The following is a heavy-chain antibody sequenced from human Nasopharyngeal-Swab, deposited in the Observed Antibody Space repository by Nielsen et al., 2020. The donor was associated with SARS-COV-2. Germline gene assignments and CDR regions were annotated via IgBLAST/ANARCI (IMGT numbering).Heavy chain of an antibody. Sequence: GGSLTLSCAASGFTFSSYAMHWVRQAPGKGLEWVAVISYDGSNKYYADSVKGRFTTSRDNSKNTLYLQMNRLRDEDTAVYYCARDAIIAAAGTRKPGYMDVWGKGTTVTVSS. J-gene: IGHJ6*03. V-gene: IGHV3-30*04. CDR1: GFTFSSYA. CDR2: ISYDGSNK. CDR3: ARDAIIAAAGTRKPGYMDV. D-gene: IGHD6-13*01.